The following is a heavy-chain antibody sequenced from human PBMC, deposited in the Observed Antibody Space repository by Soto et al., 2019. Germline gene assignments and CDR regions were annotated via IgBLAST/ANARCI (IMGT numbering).Heavy chain of an antibody. Sequence: EVQLLESGGGLVQPGGSLRLSCAASGFTFSSYAMSWVRQAPGKGLEWVSAISGSGGSTYYADSVKGRFTISRDNSKNTLYLQMNSLRAEDTAVYYCARTPEGGSGSYYNYYYMDVWGKGTTVTVSS. D-gene: IGHD3-10*01. CDR2: ISGSGGST. V-gene: IGHV3-23*01. CDR3: ARTPEGGSGSYYNYYYMDV. CDR1: GFTFSSYA. J-gene: IGHJ6*03.